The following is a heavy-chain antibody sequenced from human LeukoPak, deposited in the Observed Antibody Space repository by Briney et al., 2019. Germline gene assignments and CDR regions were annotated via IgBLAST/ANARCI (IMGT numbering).Heavy chain of an antibody. CDR2: INPSGGDT. Sequence: ASVKVSCKASGYILSSYNMHWVRQAPGQGLEWLGIINPSGGDTKYAQKFQGRVTLTRDKSTSTVYMELSSLTSDDTAVYYCARWRFLEWLQFDPWGQGTLVTVSS. J-gene: IGHJ5*02. CDR1: GYILSSYN. V-gene: IGHV1-46*01. D-gene: IGHD3-3*01. CDR3: ARWRFLEWLQFDP.